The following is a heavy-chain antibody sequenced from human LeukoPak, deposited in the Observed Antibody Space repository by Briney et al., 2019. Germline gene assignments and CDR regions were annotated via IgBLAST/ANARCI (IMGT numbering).Heavy chain of an antibody. CDR2: ISGSGGST. V-gene: IGHV3-23*01. Sequence: GGSLRLSCAASGFTFSIYWMTWVRQAPGKGLEWVSAISGSGGSTYYADSVKGRFTISRDNSKNTLYLQMNSLRAEDTAVYYCAKSSSGIDYWGQGTLVTVSS. CDR3: AKSSSGIDY. J-gene: IGHJ4*02. CDR1: GFTFSIYW. D-gene: IGHD6-25*01.